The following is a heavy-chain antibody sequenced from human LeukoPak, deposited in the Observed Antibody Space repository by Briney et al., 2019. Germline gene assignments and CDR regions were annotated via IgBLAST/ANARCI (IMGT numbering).Heavy chain of an antibody. CDR2: ISSNSATM. Sequence: GGSLTLSCAASGFTFSSYSVNWVRQAPGKGLEWVSYISSNSATMYYADSVKGRFTISRDNAKNSLFLQMNSLRAEDTAVYYCARDTRSLMDVWGQGTTVTVSS. CDR3: ARDTRSLMDV. J-gene: IGHJ6*02. D-gene: IGHD3-16*02. CDR1: GFTFSSYS. V-gene: IGHV3-48*01.